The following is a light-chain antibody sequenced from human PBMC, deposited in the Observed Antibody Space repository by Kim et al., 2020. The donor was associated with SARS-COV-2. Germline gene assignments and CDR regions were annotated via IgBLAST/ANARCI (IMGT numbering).Light chain of an antibody. CDR1: QSVKNNY. V-gene: IGKV3-20*01. CDR2: GAS. CDR3: QQYGRSLRT. Sequence: IVLTQSPGTLSLSPGESATLSCRASQSVKNNYLAWYQHKPGQAPRLLIYGASNRATGVPDRVSGSASGTDFTLTISRLEPEDFAVYYCQQYGRSLRTFGQGTKVEIK. J-gene: IGKJ1*01.